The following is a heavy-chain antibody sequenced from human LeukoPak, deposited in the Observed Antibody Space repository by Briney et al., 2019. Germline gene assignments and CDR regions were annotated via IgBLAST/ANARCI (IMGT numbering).Heavy chain of an antibody. D-gene: IGHD6-19*01. J-gene: IGHJ4*02. Sequence: KPSETLSLTCTVSGGSISSSSYYWGWIRQPPGKGLEWIGSIYYSGSTYYNPSLKSRVTISVDTSKNQFSLKLSSVTAADTAVNYCARHRSYSYSSGWSPLFDYWGQGTLVTVSS. CDR3: ARHRSYSYSSGWSPLFDY. CDR1: GGSISSSSYY. CDR2: IYYSGST. V-gene: IGHV4-39*01.